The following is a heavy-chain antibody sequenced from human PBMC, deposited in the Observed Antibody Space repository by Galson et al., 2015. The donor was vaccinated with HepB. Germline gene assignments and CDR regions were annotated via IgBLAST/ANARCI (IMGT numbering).Heavy chain of an antibody. CDR2: IIPTFGTA. D-gene: IGHD2-2*01. Sequence: SVKVSCKASGGTFSSYAISWVRQAPGQGLEWMGGIIPTFGTANYAQKFQGRVTITADESTSTAYMELSSLGSEDTAVYYCARSSLGYCSSTSCYAHPFDPWGQGTLVTVSS. J-gene: IGHJ5*02. CDR1: GGTFSSYA. V-gene: IGHV1-69*13. CDR3: ARSSLGYCSSTSCYAHPFDP.